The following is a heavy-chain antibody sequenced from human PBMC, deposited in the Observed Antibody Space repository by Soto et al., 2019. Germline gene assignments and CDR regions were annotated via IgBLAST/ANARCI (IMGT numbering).Heavy chain of an antibody. V-gene: IGHV4-59*08. D-gene: IGHD4-17*01. CDR3: ARHGGEYDYGGYYFDY. J-gene: IGHJ4*02. Sequence: SETLSLTCTVSGGSISSYYWSWIRQPPGKGLEWIGYIYYSGSTNYNPSLKSRVTISVDTSKNQFSLKLSSVTAADTAVYYCARHGGEYDYGGYYFDYWGQGTLVTVSS. CDR2: IYYSGST. CDR1: GGSISSYY.